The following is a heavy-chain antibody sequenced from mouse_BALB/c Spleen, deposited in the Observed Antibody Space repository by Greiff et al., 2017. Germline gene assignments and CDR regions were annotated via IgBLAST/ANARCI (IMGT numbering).Heavy chain of an antibody. CDR1: GYTFTSYY. CDR2: INPSNGGT. J-gene: IGHJ3*01. V-gene: IGHV1S81*02. Sequence: QVQLQQSGAELVKPGASVKLSCKASGYTFTSYYMYWVKQRPGQGLEWIGEINPSNGGTNFNEKFKSKATLTVDKSSSTAYMQLSSLTSEDSAVYYCTRDDPWFAYWGQGTLVTVSA. CDR3: TRDDPWFAY.